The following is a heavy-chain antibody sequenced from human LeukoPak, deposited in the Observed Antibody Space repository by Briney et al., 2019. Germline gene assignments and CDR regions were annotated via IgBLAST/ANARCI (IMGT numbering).Heavy chain of an antibody. Sequence: SETLSLTCAVYGGSFSGYYWSWIRQPPGKGLEWIGEINHSGSTNYNPSLKSRVTISVDTSKNQFSLKLSSVTAADTAVYYCARPRGIAVAGTLYFDYWGQGTLVTVSS. CDR2: INHSGST. V-gene: IGHV4-34*01. D-gene: IGHD6-19*01. J-gene: IGHJ4*02. CDR3: ARPRGIAVAGTLYFDY. CDR1: GGSFSGYY.